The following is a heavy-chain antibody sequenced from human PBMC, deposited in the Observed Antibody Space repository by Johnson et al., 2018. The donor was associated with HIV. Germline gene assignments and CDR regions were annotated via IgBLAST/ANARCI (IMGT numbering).Heavy chain of an antibody. D-gene: IGHD1-26*01. CDR2: IKQDGSEK. V-gene: IGHV3-7*02. J-gene: IGHJ3*02. CDR1: GFTFSSYW. CDR3: ARVNQWEVLNAFDI. Sequence: VQLVESGGGLVQPGGSLRLSCAASGFTFSSYWMSWVRQAPGKGLEWVANIKQDGSEKYYVDPVKGRLTISRDNAKNSLYLQMNSLRAEDTAVYYCARVNQWEVLNAFDIWGQGTMVTVSS.